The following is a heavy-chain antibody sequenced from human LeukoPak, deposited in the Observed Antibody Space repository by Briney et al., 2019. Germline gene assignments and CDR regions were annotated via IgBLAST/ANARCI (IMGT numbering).Heavy chain of an antibody. CDR2: IYHSGST. J-gene: IGHJ4*02. D-gene: IGHD6-13*01. CDR3: ASLKYSSSWYVAPDYFDY. V-gene: IGHV4-38-2*02. CDR1: GYSISSGYY. Sequence: SETLSLTCTVSGYSISSGYYWGWIRQPPGKGLEWIGSIYHSGSTYYNPSLKSRVTISVDTSKNQFSLKLSSVTAADTAVYYCASLKYSSSWYVAPDYFDYWGQGTLVTVSS.